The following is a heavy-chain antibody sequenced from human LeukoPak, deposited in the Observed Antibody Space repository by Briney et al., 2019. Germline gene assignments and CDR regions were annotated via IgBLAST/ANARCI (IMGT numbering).Heavy chain of an antibody. CDR2: ISYDGSNK. J-gene: IGHJ4*02. CDR1: GFTFSSYA. V-gene: IGHV3-30*04. Sequence: TGGSLRLSCAASGFTFSSYAMHWVRQAPGKGLEWVAVISYDGSNKYYADSVKGRFTISRDNSKNTLYLQMNSLRAEDTAVYYCARGPQDLTGFDYWGQGTLVTVSS. CDR3: ARGPQDLTGFDY. D-gene: IGHD4-11*01.